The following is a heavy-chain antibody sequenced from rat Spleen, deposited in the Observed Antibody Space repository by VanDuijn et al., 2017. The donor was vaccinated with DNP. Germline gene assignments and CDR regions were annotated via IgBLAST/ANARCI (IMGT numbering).Heavy chain of an antibody. CDR3: ARRGIYYYDGLYLTDF. Sequence: EVQLVESGGDLVQPGRSLILSCVASGFTFNNYWMNWIRQVPGKGLEWVASIISNGGDTYYPDSMKGRFTISRDNAKNTLYLQMDSLRSEDTATYYCARRGIYYYDGLYLTDFWGPGTMVTVSS. CDR1: GFTFNNYW. D-gene: IGHD1-12*02. CDR2: IISNGGDT. J-gene: IGHJ1*01. V-gene: IGHV5-31*01.